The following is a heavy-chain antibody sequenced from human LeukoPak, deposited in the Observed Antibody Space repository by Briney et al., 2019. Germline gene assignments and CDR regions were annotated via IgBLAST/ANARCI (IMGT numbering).Heavy chain of an antibody. V-gene: IGHV3-30*02. J-gene: IGHJ3*02. D-gene: IGHD3-3*01. CDR2: IRYDGSNK. CDR3: AKDELQYYDFWSGYPNAFDI. Sequence: GGSLRLSCAASGFTFSSYGMHWVRQAPGKGLEWVAFIRYDGSNKYYADSVKGRFTISRDNSKNTLYPQMNSLRAEDTAVYYCAKDELQYYDFWSGYPNAFDIWGQGTMVTVSS. CDR1: GFTFSSYG.